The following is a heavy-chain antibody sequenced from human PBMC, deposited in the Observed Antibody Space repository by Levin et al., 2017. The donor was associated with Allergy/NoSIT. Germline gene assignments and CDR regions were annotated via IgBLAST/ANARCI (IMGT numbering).Heavy chain of an antibody. J-gene: IGHJ4*02. Sequence: GESLKISCAASGFTFSSYAMSWVRQAPGKGLEWVSAISGSGGSTYYADSVKGRFTISRDNSKNTLYLQMNSLRAEDTAVYYCAKVKVSYYDSSTGDYWGQGTLVTVSS. V-gene: IGHV3-23*01. CDR1: GFTFSSYA. CDR2: ISGSGGST. D-gene: IGHD3-22*01. CDR3: AKVKVSYYDSSTGDY.